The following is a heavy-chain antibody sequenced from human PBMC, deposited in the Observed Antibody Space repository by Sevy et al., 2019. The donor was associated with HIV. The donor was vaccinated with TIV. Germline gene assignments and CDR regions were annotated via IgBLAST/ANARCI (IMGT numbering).Heavy chain of an antibody. CDR3: ARGLEYCSSTNCYRTANWFDP. CDR2: IYYSGST. J-gene: IGHJ5*02. CDR1: GGSISSGGYY. Sequence: SETLSLTCTVSGGSISSGGYYWSLIRQHPGKGLEWIGYIYYSGSTYYNPSLKSRVTISVDTSKNQFSLKLSSVTAADTAVYYCARGLEYCSSTNCYRTANWFDPWGQGTLVTVSS. D-gene: IGHD2-2*02. V-gene: IGHV4-31*03.